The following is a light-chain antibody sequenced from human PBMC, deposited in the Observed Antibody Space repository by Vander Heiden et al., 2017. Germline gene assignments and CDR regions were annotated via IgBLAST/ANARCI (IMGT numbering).Light chain of an antibody. Sequence: THPPLSLSVTPGQPPSTACSSTQTLLHIVVNTYLYWFLQKPAQPPPLVHYSLFDRLSGVLDRFSASGSGRDFTLKISRMEAEAVGVYYWTQNSHPPLTFGAGTRVEIK. CDR1: QTLLHIVVNTY. J-gene: IGKJ4*01. CDR3: TQNSHPPLT. V-gene: IGKV2D-29*01. CDR2: SLF.